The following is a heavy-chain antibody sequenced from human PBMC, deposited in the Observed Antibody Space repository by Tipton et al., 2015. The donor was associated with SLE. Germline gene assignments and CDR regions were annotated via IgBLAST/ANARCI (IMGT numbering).Heavy chain of an antibody. CDR2: ISSNGGST. D-gene: IGHD7-27*01. Sequence: SLRLSCAASGFTFSSYAMHWVRQAPGKGLEYVSAISSNGGSTYYANSVKGRFTISRDNSKNTLYLQMGSLRAEDMAVYYCARGAGDRLDYWGQGTLVTVSS. J-gene: IGHJ4*02. V-gene: IGHV3-64*01. CDR3: ARGAGDRLDY. CDR1: GFTFSSYA.